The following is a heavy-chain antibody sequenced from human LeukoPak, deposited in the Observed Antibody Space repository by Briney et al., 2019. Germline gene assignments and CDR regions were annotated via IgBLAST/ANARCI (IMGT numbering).Heavy chain of an antibody. D-gene: IGHD3-3*01. J-gene: IGHJ4*02. CDR2: INSDGSSK. CDR3: ARGIGPLEPAITIFGVVIISRRCY. Sequence: GGSLRLSCAASGFSLSSYWLHWVRQAPGKGLVWVSRINSDGSSKNYADSVKGGFTISRENANNTLYLQMNSLRGEDTAVYYCARGIGPLEPAITIFGVVIISRRCYWGEGTLVTVSS. CDR1: GFSLSSYW. V-gene: IGHV3-74*01.